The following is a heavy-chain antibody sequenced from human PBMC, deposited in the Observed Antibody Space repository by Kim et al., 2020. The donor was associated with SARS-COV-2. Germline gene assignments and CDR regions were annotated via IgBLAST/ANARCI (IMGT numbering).Heavy chain of an antibody. CDR3: ARFLIVVVPAAQVHYYYYGMDV. D-gene: IGHD2-2*01. Sequence: SQTLSLTCAISGDSVSSNSAAWNWIRQSPSRGLEWLGRTYYRSKWYNDYAVSVKSRITINPDTSKNQFSLQLNSVTPEDTAVYYCARFLIVVVPAAQVHYYYYGMDVWGQGTTVTVSS. CDR2: TYYRSKWYN. CDR1: GDSVSSNSAA. V-gene: IGHV6-1*01. J-gene: IGHJ6*02.